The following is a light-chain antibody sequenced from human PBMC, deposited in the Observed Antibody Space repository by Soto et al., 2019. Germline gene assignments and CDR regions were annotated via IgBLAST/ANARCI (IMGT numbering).Light chain of an antibody. CDR3: ASYTTSPTRFV. CDR2: EVS. CDR1: SSDVGSYNR. J-gene: IGLJ1*01. V-gene: IGLV2-18*02. Sequence: QSARTQPPSVSGSPGQSVTIPCTGTSSDVGSYNRVSWYQQPPGTSPEVMIYEVSNRPSGVADRFSGSKSGNTASLTISGVQAEDEADYYGASYTTSPTRFVFGTGTKLTVL.